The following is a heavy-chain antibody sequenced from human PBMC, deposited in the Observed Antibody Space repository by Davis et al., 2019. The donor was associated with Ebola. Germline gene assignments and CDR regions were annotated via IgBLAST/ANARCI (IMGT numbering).Heavy chain of an antibody. J-gene: IGHJ6*02. Sequence: GESLKISCAASGFTFSSYAMSWVRQAPGKGLEWVSAISGSGGSTYYADSVKGRFTISRDNSKNTLYLQMNSLRAEDTAVYYYAKFQAAAGNYYYYYGMDVWGQGTTVTVSS. V-gene: IGHV3-23*01. CDR2: ISGSGGST. D-gene: IGHD6-13*01. CDR1: GFTFSSYA. CDR3: AKFQAAAGNYYYYYGMDV.